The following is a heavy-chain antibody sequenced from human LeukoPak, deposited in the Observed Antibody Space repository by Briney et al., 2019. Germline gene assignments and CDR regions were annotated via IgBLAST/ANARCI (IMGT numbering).Heavy chain of an antibody. Sequence: GGSLRLSCAASGFTFSSYWMSWVRQAPGKGLEWVANIKQDGSEKYYVDSVKGRFTISRDNAKNSLYLQMNSLRAEDTAVYYCAREGIDRANYYMDVWGKGTTVTVSS. CDR1: GFTFSSYW. J-gene: IGHJ6*03. D-gene: IGHD6-13*01. CDR3: AREGIDRANYYMDV. V-gene: IGHV3-7*01. CDR2: IKQDGSEK.